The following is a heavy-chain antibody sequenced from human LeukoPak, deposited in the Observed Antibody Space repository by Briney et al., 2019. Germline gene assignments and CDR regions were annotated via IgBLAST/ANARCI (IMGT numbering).Heavy chain of an antibody. CDR2: ITGSHGPT. Sequence: GGSLRLSCAASGFTFSSFAMTWVRQAPGKGLEWVSSITGSHGPTYNADSVKGRFTISRDNSKNTLYLQTDTLRVEDTAVYYCARRLCRGTACYYFDYWGQGTLVTVSS. D-gene: IGHD2-2*01. J-gene: IGHJ4*02. V-gene: IGHV3-23*01. CDR3: ARRLCRGTACYYFDY. CDR1: GFTFSSFA.